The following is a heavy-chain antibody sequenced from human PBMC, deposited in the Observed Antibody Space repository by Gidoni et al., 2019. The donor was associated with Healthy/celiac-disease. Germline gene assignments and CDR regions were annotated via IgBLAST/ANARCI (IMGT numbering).Heavy chain of an antibody. Sequence: EVQLVDSGGGLVQPGGSLRLSCAASGFTFSSYSMNWVRQAPGKGLEWVSYISSSSSTIYYADSAKGRFTISRDNAKNSLYLQMNSLRDEDTAVYYCARDPDVDTAMVTAFDIWGQGTMVTVSS. V-gene: IGHV3-48*02. CDR3: ARDPDVDTAMVTAFDI. J-gene: IGHJ3*02. D-gene: IGHD5-18*01. CDR2: ISSSSSTI. CDR1: GFTFSSYS.